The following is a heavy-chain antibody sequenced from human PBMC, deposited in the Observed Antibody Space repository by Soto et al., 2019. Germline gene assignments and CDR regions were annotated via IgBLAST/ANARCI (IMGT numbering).Heavy chain of an antibody. Sequence: ASVKVSCKASGYTFINYYIHWVRQAPGQGLEWMAIINPRGGSTNYAQEFQGRVTLTSDTSTSSVDMELSSRRFEDTAHFYCARDLAAGALWGQGSLVAVSS. J-gene: IGHJ4*02. D-gene: IGHD6-25*01. V-gene: IGHV1-46*01. CDR3: ARDLAAGAL. CDR2: INPRGGST. CDR1: GYTFINYY.